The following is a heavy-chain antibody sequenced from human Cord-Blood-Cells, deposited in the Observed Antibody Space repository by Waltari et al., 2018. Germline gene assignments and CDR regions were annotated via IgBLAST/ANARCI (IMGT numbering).Heavy chain of an antibody. D-gene: IGHD6-19*01. CDR2: ISYDGSNK. V-gene: IGHV3-30-3*01. CDR3: ARADGGWGAFDI. Sequence: QVQLVEPGGGVVQPGRSLRLPCAASGLTFSSSAMHCVRQAPGKGLEWVEVISYDGSNKYYADSVKGRFTISRDNSKNTLYLQMNSLRAEDTAVYYCARADGGWGAFDIWGQGTMVTVSS. J-gene: IGHJ3*02. CDR1: GLTFSSSA.